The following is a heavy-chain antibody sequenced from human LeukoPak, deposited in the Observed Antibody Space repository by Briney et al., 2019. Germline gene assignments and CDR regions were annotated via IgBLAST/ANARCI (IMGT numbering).Heavy chain of an antibody. J-gene: IGHJ4*02. Sequence: TLSLTCTVSGGSISSSSYYWGWIRQPPGKGLEYIGNIYYSGSTYYNPSLKSRVTMSIDTSKNQFSLRLSSVTAADTAVYYCARRPGEYGGNDFDYWGQGTLVTVSS. CDR2: IYYSGST. D-gene: IGHD4/OR15-4a*01. V-gene: IGHV4-39*01. CDR1: GGSISSSSYY. CDR3: ARRPGEYGGNDFDY.